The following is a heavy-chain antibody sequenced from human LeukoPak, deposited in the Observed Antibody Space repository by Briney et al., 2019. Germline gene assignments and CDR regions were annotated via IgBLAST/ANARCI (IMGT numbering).Heavy chain of an antibody. D-gene: IGHD2-2*01. CDR2: INPNSGGT. V-gene: IGHV1-2*02. Sequence: ASVKVSCKASGYTFTVYYMHWVRQAPGQGPEWMGWINPNSGGTNYAQKFQGRVTMTRDTSISTAYMELSRLRSEDTAVYYCANECVYGGSTSCALRAYWGQGALVTVSS. CDR1: GYTFTVYY. CDR3: ANECVYGGSTSCALRAY. J-gene: IGHJ4*01.